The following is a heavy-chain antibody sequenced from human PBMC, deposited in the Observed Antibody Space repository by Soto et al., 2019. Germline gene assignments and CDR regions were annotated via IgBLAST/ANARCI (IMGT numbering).Heavy chain of an antibody. CDR3: ARAGAIFGVLHYMDV. Sequence: SETLSLTCTVSGGPISSYYWSWIRQPPGKGLEWIGDIYYSGSTNYNPSLKSRVTISVDTSKNQFSLKLSSVTAADTAVYYCARAGAIFGVLHYMDVWGKGTTVTVSS. V-gene: IGHV4-59*12. CDR2: IYYSGST. J-gene: IGHJ6*03. D-gene: IGHD3-3*01. CDR1: GGPISSYY.